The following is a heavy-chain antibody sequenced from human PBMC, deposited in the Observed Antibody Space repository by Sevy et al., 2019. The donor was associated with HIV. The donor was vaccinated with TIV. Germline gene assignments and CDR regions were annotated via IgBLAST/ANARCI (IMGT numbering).Heavy chain of an antibody. J-gene: IGHJ6*03. D-gene: IGHD1-26*01. CDR3: ARERIVGAYYYYSMDV. V-gene: IGHV3-53*01. Sequence: GGSLRLSCAASGFTVSSNYMSWVRQAPGKGLEWVSVIYSGGSTYYADSVKGRFTISRDNSKNTLYLQMNSLRAEDTAVYYCARERIVGAYYYYSMDVWGKGTTVTVSS. CDR1: GFTVSSNY. CDR2: IYSGGST.